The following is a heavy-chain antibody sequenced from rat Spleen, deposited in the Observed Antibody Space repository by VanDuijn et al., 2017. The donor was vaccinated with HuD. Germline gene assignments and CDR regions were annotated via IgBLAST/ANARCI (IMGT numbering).Heavy chain of an antibody. J-gene: IGHJ3*01. CDR2: ISTGGGKT. V-gene: IGHV5S13*01. Sequence: EVRLVESGGGLVQPGRSLKLSCAASGFTFTNYVMAWVRQAPTKGLEWVASISTGGGKTYYRDSVKGRFTIFRDNAKNTLYLQMDSLRSEDTATYYCAKEGDGGYSSYPNWFAYWGQGTLVTVSS. D-gene: IGHD1-8*01. CDR1: GFTFTNYV. CDR3: AKEGDGGYSSYPNWFAY.